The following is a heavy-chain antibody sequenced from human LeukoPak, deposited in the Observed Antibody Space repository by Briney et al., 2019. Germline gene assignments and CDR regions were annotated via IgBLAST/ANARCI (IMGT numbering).Heavy chain of an antibody. CDR1: GGSISSSSYY. D-gene: IGHD1-26*01. CDR3: AREFSGSYRTFDY. J-gene: IGHJ4*02. V-gene: IGHV4-61*02. Sequence: SETLSLTCTVSGGSISSSSYYWSWIRQPAGEGLEWIGRISASGSTNYSPSLKSRVTLSVDTSKNQFSLNLTSVTAADTAVYYCAREFSGSYRTFDYWGQGTLVTVSS. CDR2: ISASGST.